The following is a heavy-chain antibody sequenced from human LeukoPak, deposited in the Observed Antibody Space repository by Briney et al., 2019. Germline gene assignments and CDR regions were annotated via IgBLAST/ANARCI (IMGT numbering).Heavy chain of an antibody. D-gene: IGHD5-24*01. V-gene: IGHV4-61*01. J-gene: IGHJ4*02. Sequence: SETLSLTCTVSGYSISSGYYWGWIRQPPGKGLEWIGYIYYSGSTNYNPSLKSRVTISVDTSKNQFSLKLSSVTAADTAVYYCARFSLMATTFDYWGQGTLVTVSS. CDR3: ARFSLMATTFDY. CDR2: IYYSGST. CDR1: GYSISSGYY.